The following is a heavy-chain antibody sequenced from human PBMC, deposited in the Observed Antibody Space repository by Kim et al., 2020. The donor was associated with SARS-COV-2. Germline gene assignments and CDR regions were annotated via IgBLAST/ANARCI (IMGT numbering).Heavy chain of an antibody. J-gene: IGHJ4*02. CDR2: IWYDGSNK. V-gene: IGHV3-33*06. D-gene: IGHD3-10*01. CDR3: AKDTYYGSGRGSYDY. CDR1: GFTFSSYG. Sequence: GGSLRLSCAASGFTFSSYGMHWVRQAPGKGLEWVAVIWYDGSNKYYADSVKGRFTISRDNSKNTLYLQMNSLRAEDTAVYYCAKDTYYGSGRGSYDYWGQGTLVTVSS.